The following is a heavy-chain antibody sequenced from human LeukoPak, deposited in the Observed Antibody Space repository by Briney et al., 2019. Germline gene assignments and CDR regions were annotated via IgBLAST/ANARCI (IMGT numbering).Heavy chain of an antibody. CDR3: ASGVEGYYLLHYYYYMDV. D-gene: IGHD3-3*01. J-gene: IGHJ6*03. CDR1: GFTFSDYY. V-gene: IGHV3-11*01. Sequence: GGSLRLSCAASGFTFSDYYMSWIRQAPGKGLEWVSYISSSGSTIYYADSVKGRFTISRDNAKNSLYLQMNSLRAEDTAVYYCASGVEGYYLLHYYYYMDVWGKGTTVTISS. CDR2: ISSSGSTI.